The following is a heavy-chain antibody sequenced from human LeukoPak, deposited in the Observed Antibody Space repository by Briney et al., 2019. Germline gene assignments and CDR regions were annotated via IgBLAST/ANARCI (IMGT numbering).Heavy chain of an antibody. CDR3: ARDLGDIVPRNWFDP. V-gene: IGHV1-46*01. Sequence: ASVKVSCKASGYTFTGYYMHWVRQAPGQGLEWMGIINPSGGSTSYAQKFQGRVTMTRDTSTSTVYMELSSLRSEDTAVYYCARDLGDIVPRNWFDPWGQGTLVTVSS. J-gene: IGHJ5*02. CDR1: GYTFTGYY. CDR2: INPSGGST. D-gene: IGHD2-15*01.